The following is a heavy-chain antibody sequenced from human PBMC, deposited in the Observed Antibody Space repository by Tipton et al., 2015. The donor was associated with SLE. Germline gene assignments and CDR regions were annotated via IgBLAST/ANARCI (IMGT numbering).Heavy chain of an antibody. D-gene: IGHD5-18*01. J-gene: IGHJ4*02. V-gene: IGHV3-23*04. CDR1: GFNFWTSS. CDR2: ISGGIITT. Sequence: QLVQSGGGLVQPGGSLRLSCAASGFNFWTSSMSWVRQAPGKGLEWVSAISGGIITTDYADSVKGRFTISRDNSRTALYLQMDNLGVDDTAVYFCARGMGYIYGRNWGCGFDSWGQGTLVTVSS. CDR3: ARGMGYIYGRNWGCGFDS.